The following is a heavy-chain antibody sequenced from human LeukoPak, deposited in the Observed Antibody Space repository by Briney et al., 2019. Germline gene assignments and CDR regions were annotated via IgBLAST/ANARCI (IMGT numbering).Heavy chain of an antibody. D-gene: IGHD6-6*01. J-gene: IGHJ6*03. Sequence: GGSLRLSCAASGFTFSNAWMSWVRQAPGKGLEWVANIKQDGSEKYYVDSVKGRFTISRDNAKNSLYLQMNSLRAEDTAVYYCARENSSSPTGLYYYYYMDVWGKGTTVTVSS. CDR2: IKQDGSEK. V-gene: IGHV3-7*01. CDR3: ARENSSSPTGLYYYYYMDV. CDR1: GFTFSNAW.